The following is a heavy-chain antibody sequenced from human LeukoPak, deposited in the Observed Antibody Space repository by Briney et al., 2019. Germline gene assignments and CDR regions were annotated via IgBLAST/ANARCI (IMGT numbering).Heavy chain of an antibody. D-gene: IGHD6-13*01. V-gene: IGHV3-23*01. CDR2: ISGSGYST. J-gene: IGHJ5*02. CDR3: AKGVGIEGAGHFDP. Sequence: GGSLRLSCAASGFTFSSYAMTWVRQAPGKGLEWVSSISGSGYSTYYADSVKGRFTISRDNSKSTLYLQMNSLRGEDTAVYYCAKGVGIEGAGHFDPWGQGTVVTVSS. CDR1: GFTFSSYA.